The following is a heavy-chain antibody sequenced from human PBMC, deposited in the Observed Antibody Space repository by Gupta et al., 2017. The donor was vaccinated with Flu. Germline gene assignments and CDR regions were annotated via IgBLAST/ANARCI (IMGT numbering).Heavy chain of an antibody. J-gene: IGHJ6*02. Sequence: SSSYIYYADSVKGRFTISRDNAKNSLYLQMNSLRAEDTAVYYCARGEYCSSTSCYGKPPNKHYYYYYYGMDVWGQGTTVTVSS. CDR2: SSSYI. CDR3: ARGEYCSSTSCYGKPPNKHYYYYYYGMDV. V-gene: IGHV3-21*01. D-gene: IGHD2-2*01.